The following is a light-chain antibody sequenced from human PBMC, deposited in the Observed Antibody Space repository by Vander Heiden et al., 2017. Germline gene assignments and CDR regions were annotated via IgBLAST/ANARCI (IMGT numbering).Light chain of an antibody. J-gene: IGLJ3*02. V-gene: IGLV3-25*03. Sequence: SYELTQPPSVSVSPGQTARITCSGDALPKQYAYWYQQKPGQAPVLVIYKDSERPSGIPERFSGSSSGTTVTLTISGGQAEDEADYYCQSADSSGEVFGGGTKLTVL. CDR1: ALPKQY. CDR2: KDS. CDR3: QSADSSGEV.